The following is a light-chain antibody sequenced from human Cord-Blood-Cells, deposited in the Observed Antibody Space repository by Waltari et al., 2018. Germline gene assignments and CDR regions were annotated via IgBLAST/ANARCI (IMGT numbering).Light chain of an antibody. CDR2: AAS. V-gene: IGKV1-39*01. J-gene: IGKJ4*01. CDR3: QQSYSTP. Sequence: DIQMTQSPSSLSASVGDRVTITCRASQRISSYLNWYQQKPGKAPKLLIYAASSLQSGVPSRFSGSGSGTDFTLTINSLQPEEFATYYCQQSYSTPFGGGTKVEIK. CDR1: QRISSY.